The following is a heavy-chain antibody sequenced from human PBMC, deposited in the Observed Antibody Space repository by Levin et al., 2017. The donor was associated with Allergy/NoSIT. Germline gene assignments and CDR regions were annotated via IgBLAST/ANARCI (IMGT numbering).Heavy chain of an antibody. CDR3: VAAAGGY. D-gene: IGHD6-13*01. CDR1: GFTFSNVW. J-gene: IGHJ4*02. Sequence: GESLKISCAASGFTFSNVWMNWVRQAPGKGLEWVGRIKSTTDGGTTDYAAPVKGRFIISRDDSKNTLYLHLNSLITEDTAVYYCVAAAGGYWGQGTRVTVSS. CDR2: IKSTTDGGTT. V-gene: IGHV3-15*05.